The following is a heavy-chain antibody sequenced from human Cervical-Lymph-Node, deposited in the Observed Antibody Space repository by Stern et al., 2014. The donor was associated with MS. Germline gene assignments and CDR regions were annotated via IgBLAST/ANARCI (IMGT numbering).Heavy chain of an antibody. D-gene: IGHD5-12*01. J-gene: IGHJ4*02. CDR1: EFTFSTYA. V-gene: IGHV3-23*04. CDR2: ISASGNST. CDR3: AKDDGYIGFDY. Sequence: EVQLEESGGGLAHPGRSLRLSCAASEFTFSTYAMTWVRQAPGKGLELVATISASGNSTYFADSVKGRFTVSRDNSNNTVYLQMSNLTAEDTAIYFCAKDDGYIGFDYWGQGTPVTVSS.